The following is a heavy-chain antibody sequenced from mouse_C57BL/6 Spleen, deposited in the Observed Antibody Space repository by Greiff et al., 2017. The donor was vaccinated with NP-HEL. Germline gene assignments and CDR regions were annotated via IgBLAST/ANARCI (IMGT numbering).Heavy chain of an antibody. D-gene: IGHD1-1*01. V-gene: IGHV6-3*01. J-gene: IGHJ3*01. CDR2: IRLKSDNYAT. CDR1: GFTFSNYW. Sequence: DVHLVESGGGLVQPGGSMKLSCVASGFTFSNYWMNWVRQSPEKGLEWVAQIRLKSDNYATHYAESVKGRFTILREYSKSTVYLQMNNLRAEDTVIYYCTYYYGSSWFAYWGQGTLVTVSA. CDR3: TYYYGSSWFAY.